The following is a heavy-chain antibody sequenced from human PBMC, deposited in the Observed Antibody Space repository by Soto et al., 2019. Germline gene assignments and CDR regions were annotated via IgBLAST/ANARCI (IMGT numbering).Heavy chain of an antibody. D-gene: IGHD1-1*01. CDR3: ARGVTGTLDY. V-gene: IGHV4-38-2*01. CDR1: GYSISSGYY. J-gene: IGHJ4*02. Sequence: PSETLSLTCAVSGYSISSGYYWNWIRQSPGKGLEWIGCVYYNGITFNNPSLKSRVIMTVDTSKNHFSLRLTSVTAADTGMYFCARGVTGTLDYWGQGALVTVS. CDR2: VYYNGIT.